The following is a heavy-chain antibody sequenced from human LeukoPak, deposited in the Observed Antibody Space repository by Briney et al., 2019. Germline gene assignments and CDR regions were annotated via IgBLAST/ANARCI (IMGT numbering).Heavy chain of an antibody. J-gene: IGHJ4*02. CDR1: GFTFSSHG. CDR3: AKGPMPRGFDY. V-gene: IGHV3-23*01. CDR2: ISPNGGST. D-gene: IGHD3-10*01. Sequence: GGTLRLSCAASGFTFSSHGMNWVRQAPGKGLEWVSGISPNGGSTYYADSVKGRSTISRDNSKNTLYLQMNSLRAEDTAIYYCAKGPMPRGFDYWGQGTLVTVSS.